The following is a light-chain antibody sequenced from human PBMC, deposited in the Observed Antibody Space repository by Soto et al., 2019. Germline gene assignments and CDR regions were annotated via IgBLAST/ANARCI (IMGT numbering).Light chain of an antibody. Sequence: QSVLTQPPSASGSPGQSVTISCTGTSSDVGDYNYVSWYQQHPGKAPKLMIYEVSKRPSGVPDRFSGSKSGNTASLTVSGLQAADEADYYCSSYAGSFYVFGTGTKLTVL. CDR3: SSYAGSFYV. CDR1: SSDVGDYNY. J-gene: IGLJ1*01. V-gene: IGLV2-8*01. CDR2: EVS.